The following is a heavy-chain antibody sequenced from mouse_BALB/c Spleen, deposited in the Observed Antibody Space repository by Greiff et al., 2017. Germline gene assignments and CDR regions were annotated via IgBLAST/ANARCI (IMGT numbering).Heavy chain of an antibody. D-gene: IGHD1-2*01. Sequence: EVQVVESGGGLVQPGGSRKLSCAASGFTFSDYGMAWVRQAPGKGPEWVAFISNLAYSIYYADTVTGRFTISRENAKNTLYLEMSSLRSEDTAMYYCARDDYGYGFAYWGQGTLVTVSA. CDR3: ARDDYGYGFAY. CDR2: ISNLAYSI. J-gene: IGHJ3*01. V-gene: IGHV5-15*02. CDR1: GFTFSDYG.